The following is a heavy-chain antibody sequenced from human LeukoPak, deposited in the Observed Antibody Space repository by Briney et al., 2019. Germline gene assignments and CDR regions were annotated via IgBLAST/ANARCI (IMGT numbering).Heavy chain of an antibody. D-gene: IGHD3-22*01. Sequence: SETLSLTCTVSGGSISSYYWSWIRQPPGKGLEWIGYIYYSGSTNYNPSLKSRVTISVDTSKNQFSLKLSSVTAADTAVYYCARHYYDSSDSYSFDYWGQGTLVTVSP. CDR3: ARHYYDSSDSYSFDY. J-gene: IGHJ4*02. CDR1: GGSISSYY. CDR2: IYYSGST. V-gene: IGHV4-59*08.